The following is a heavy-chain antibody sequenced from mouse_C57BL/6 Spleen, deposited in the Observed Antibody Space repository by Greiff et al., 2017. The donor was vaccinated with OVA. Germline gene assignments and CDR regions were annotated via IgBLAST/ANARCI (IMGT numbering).Heavy chain of an antibody. J-gene: IGHJ2*01. D-gene: IGHD2-3*01. CDR2: IYWDDDK. Sequence: QVTLKESGPGILQSSQTLSLTCSFSGFSLSTSGMGVSWIRQPSGKGLEWLAHIYWDDDKRYNPSLKSRLTISKDTSRNQVFLKITSVDTADTATYYCARRRGDYDGYYYFDYWGQGTTLTVSS. V-gene: IGHV8-12*01. CDR1: GFSLSTSGMG. CDR3: ARRRGDYDGYYYFDY.